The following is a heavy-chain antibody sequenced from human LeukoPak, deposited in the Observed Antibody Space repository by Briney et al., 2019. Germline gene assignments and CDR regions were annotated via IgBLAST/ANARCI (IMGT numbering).Heavy chain of an antibody. V-gene: IGHV3-11*01. CDR2: ISSSGSSI. D-gene: IGHD6-13*01. CDR3: ARDVEQRLVLGRFDP. J-gene: IGHJ5*02. CDR1: GFTFSDYY. Sequence: GGSLRLSCVASGFTFSDYYMNWIRQAPGKGLEWLSYISSSGSSISYADSVKGRFTISRDNAKNSLYLQMNSLRVEDTAIYYCARDVEQRLVLGRFDPWGQGSLVTVSS.